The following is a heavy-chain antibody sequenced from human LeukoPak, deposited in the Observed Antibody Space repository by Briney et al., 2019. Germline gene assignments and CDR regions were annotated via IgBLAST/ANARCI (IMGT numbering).Heavy chain of an antibody. Sequence: GASVKVSCKASGYTFIGYYMHWVRQAPGQGLEWMGWISAYNGNTNYAQKLQGRVTMTTDTSTSTAYMEVRSLRSDDTAVYYCAREESIGSYQFLNEYWGQGTLVTVSS. CDR2: ISAYNGNT. V-gene: IGHV1-18*04. D-gene: IGHD1-26*01. CDR3: AREESIGSYQFLNEY. J-gene: IGHJ4*02. CDR1: GYTFIGYY.